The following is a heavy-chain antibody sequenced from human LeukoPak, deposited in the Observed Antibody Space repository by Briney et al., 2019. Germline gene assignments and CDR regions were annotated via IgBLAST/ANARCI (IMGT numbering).Heavy chain of an antibody. Sequence: GGSLRLSCAASGFTFSGSAMHWVRQAPGKGLEWVSSISSSSSYIYYADSVKGRFTISRDNAKNSLFLQMNSLRAEDTAMYYCAKAGRTTVATTYYYYMDVWGKGTTVTVSS. J-gene: IGHJ6*03. CDR2: ISSSSSYI. CDR1: GFTFSGSA. D-gene: IGHD4-23*01. CDR3: AKAGRTTVATTYYYYMDV. V-gene: IGHV3-21*01.